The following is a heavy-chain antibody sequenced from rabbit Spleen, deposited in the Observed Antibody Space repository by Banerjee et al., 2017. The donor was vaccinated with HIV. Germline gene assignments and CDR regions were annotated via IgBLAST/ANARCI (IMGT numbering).Heavy chain of an antibody. CDR2: IYNGDGST. V-gene: IGHV1S45*01. CDR1: GFSFSSSDY. CDR3: ARDGAGGSYFAL. Sequence: QEQLVESGGDLVKPEGSLTLPCTASGFSFSSSDYMCWVRQAPGKGLEWIACIYNGDGSTYYASWVNGRFTISKTSSTTVALQMTSLTVADTATYFCARDGAGGSYFALWGPGTLVTVS. D-gene: IGHD8-1*01. J-gene: IGHJ4*01.